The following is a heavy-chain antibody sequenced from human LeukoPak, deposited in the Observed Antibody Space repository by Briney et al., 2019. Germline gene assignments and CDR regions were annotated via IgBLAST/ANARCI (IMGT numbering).Heavy chain of an antibody. CDR3: ARDNSVGDNAWWFDP. Sequence: ASVKVSCKAFGYTFTSNYMHWVRQAPGQGPEWMGVISPSGGSTTYAQKFQGRVTLTRDMSTSTDYLELSSLRSEDTAIYYCARDNSVGDNAWWFDPWGQGTLVTVSS. CDR1: GYTFTSNY. D-gene: IGHD1-26*01. J-gene: IGHJ5*02. CDR2: ISPSGGST. V-gene: IGHV1-46*01.